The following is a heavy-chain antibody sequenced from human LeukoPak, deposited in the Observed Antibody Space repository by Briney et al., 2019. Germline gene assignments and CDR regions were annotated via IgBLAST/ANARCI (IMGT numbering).Heavy chain of an antibody. CDR2: IYYTGNT. J-gene: IGHJ4*02. CDR1: GGSISGYY. CDR3: ARHEQQLLYYFDY. Sequence: SETLSLTCTVSGGSISGYYWSWIRQPPGKGLEWIGYIYYTGNTHYDPSLKSRVTISVDTSKNQFSLRLSSVTAADTAVYYCARHEQQLLYYFDYWGPGTLVTVSS. D-gene: IGHD6-13*01. V-gene: IGHV4-59*08.